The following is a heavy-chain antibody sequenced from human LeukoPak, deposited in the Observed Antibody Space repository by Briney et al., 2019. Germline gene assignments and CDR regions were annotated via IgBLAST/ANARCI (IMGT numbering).Heavy chain of an antibody. Sequence: GGSLRLSCAASGFTFSDYYMSWIRQAPGKGLEWVSYISSTSSYTNYADSVKGRFTISRDNAKNSLHLQMSSLRAEDTAVYYCARSYGWLPGGMWGQGTLVTVSS. CDR1: GFTFSDYY. V-gene: IGHV3-11*03. J-gene: IGHJ4*02. D-gene: IGHD5-12*01. CDR3: ARSYGWLPGGM. CDR2: ISSTSSYT.